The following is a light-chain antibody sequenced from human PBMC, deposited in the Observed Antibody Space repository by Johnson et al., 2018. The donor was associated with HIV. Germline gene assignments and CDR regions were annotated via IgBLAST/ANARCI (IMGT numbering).Light chain of an antibody. CDR1: SSNIGNNY. J-gene: IGLJ1*01. CDR3: GTWDSSLSAVDL. V-gene: IGLV1-51*01. CDR2: DNN. Sequence: QSVLTQPPSVSAAPGQKVTISCSGSSSNIGNNYVSWYQQLPGTAPKLLIYDNNKRPSGIPDRFSGSKSGTSATLGITGLQTGDEADYYCGTWDSSLSAVDLFGTGTKVTVL.